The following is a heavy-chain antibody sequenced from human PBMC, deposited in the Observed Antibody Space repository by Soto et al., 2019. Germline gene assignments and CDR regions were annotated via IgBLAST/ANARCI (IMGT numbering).Heavy chain of an antibody. Sequence: QVQLVQSGSEVRKPGASVKVSCQASGYTFSTYGISWVRQAPGQGLGWIGWVTEYNGNTDYARGVQDRVTMTTDRATNTAYMELRSLRSDDTAVYYCARHAYCSGETCYSEDGMDVWGQGTTVTVS. J-gene: IGHJ6*02. V-gene: IGHV1-18*01. CDR2: VTEYNGNT. CDR3: ARHAYCSGETCYSEDGMDV. D-gene: IGHD2-21*01. CDR1: GYTFSTYG.